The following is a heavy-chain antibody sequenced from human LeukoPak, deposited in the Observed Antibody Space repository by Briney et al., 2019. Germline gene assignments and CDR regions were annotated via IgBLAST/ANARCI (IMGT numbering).Heavy chain of an antibody. Sequence: PGGSLRLSCAASGITFGDYAMHWVRQALGKGLEWLAYIRYDGVNKYYAESVKGRFVISRDNSKNTLSLQMNSLTDEDTAVYYCAKGGLQGTNYFDYWGQGTLVTVSS. J-gene: IGHJ4*02. D-gene: IGHD3-10*01. CDR1: GITFGDYA. CDR3: AKGGLQGTNYFDY. V-gene: IGHV3-30*02. CDR2: IRYDGVNK.